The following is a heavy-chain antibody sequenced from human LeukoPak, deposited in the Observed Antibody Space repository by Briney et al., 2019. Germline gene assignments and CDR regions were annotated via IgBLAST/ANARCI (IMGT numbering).Heavy chain of an antibody. J-gene: IGHJ4*02. Sequence: SETLSPTCTVSGGSISSSSYYWGWIRQPPGKGLEWIGSIFYSGNTYYNASLKSRVTISVDTSKNHFSLKLSSVTSADTAVYYCARRSSGGGLFDYWGQGTLVTVSS. CDR3: ARRSSGGGLFDY. V-gene: IGHV4-39*02. D-gene: IGHD6-19*01. CDR2: IFYSGNT. CDR1: GGSISSSSYY.